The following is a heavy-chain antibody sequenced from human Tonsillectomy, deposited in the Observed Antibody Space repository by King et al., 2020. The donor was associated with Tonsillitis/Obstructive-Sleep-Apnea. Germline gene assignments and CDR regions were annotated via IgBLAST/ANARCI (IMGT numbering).Heavy chain of an antibody. V-gene: IGHV3-11*05. CDR1: GFTFSDSY. D-gene: IGHD6-19*01. Sequence: QLVQSGGGLVKPGGSLRLSCAASGFTFSDSYMTWIRQAPGKGLEWISYISSSSSYTNYADSVKGRFTISRDNAKNSLYLQMNSLRAEDTAVYYCARPYSSGWYFIDYWGQGTLVTVSS. CDR3: ARPYSSGWYFIDY. J-gene: IGHJ4*02. CDR2: ISSSSSYT.